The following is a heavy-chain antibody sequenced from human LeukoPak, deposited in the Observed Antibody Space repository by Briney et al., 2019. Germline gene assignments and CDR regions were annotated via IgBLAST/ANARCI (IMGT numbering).Heavy chain of an antibody. CDR2: IIPIFGTA. D-gene: IGHD2-15*01. V-gene: IGHV1-69*05. Sequence: SVKISCKASGGTFSSYAISWVRQAPGQGLEWMGGIIPIFGTANYAQKFQGRVTITTDESTSTAYMELSSLRSEDTAVYYCARDRTSLGYCSGGSCRYDAFDIWGQGTMVTVSS. CDR3: ARDRTSLGYCSGGSCRYDAFDI. CDR1: GGTFSSYA. J-gene: IGHJ3*02.